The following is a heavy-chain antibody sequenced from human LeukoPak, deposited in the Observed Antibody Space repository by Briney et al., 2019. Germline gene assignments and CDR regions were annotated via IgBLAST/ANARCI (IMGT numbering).Heavy chain of an antibody. CDR3: TTGPLRISLIVIDS. CDR2: IKTKTEGGTT. Sequence: GGSLRLSCAASGFTVSCNYMSWVRQAPGKGLEWVGRIKTKTEGGTTDYAAPVKGRFTLSRDDSKNTLYLQMNSLQTEDTAVYYCTTGPLRISLIVIDSWGQGTLVTVSS. CDR1: GFTVSCNY. V-gene: IGHV3-15*01. D-gene: IGHD3-22*01. J-gene: IGHJ4*02.